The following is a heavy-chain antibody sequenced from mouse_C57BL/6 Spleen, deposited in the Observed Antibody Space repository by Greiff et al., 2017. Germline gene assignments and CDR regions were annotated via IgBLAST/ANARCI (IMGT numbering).Heavy chain of an antibody. Sequence: VQLKQSGPVLVKPGASVKLSCKASGYTFTDYYMNWVKQSHGKSLEWIGVINPYNGGTSYNQKFKGKATLTVDKSSSTAYMELNSLTSEDSAVYYCARDYYGSSNFDDWGQGTTLTVSS. CDR1: GYTFTDYY. CDR3: ARDYYGSSNFDD. D-gene: IGHD1-1*01. J-gene: IGHJ2*01. V-gene: IGHV1-19*01. CDR2: INPYNGGT.